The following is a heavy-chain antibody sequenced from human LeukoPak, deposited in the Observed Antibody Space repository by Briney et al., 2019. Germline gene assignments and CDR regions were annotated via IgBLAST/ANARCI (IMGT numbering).Heavy chain of an antibody. Sequence: SETLSLTCSVSGGSISSDSSYWSWILQPAGKGLEWIGRIYASGSTNYNPSLKSRVTISVDTSKNQFSLKLRSVTAADTAVYYCAREHRDGYPNFDYWGQGTLVTVSS. J-gene: IGHJ4*02. CDR2: IYASGST. CDR3: AREHRDGYPNFDY. CDR1: GGSISSDSSY. D-gene: IGHD5-24*01. V-gene: IGHV4-61*02.